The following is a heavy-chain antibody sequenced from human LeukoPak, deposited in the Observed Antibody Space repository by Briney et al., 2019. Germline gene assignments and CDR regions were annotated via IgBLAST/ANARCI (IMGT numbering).Heavy chain of an antibody. J-gene: IGHJ4*02. CDR2: IRSKAYGGTT. V-gene: IGHV3-49*03. Sequence: PGRSLRLSCTASGFTFGDYAMSWFRQAPGKGLEWVGFIRSKAYGGTTEYAASAKGRFTISRDDSKSIAYLQMNSLKTEDTAVYYCTRPYYGSGSYYDYFDYWGQGTLVTVSS. D-gene: IGHD3-10*01. CDR1: GFTFGDYA. CDR3: TRPYYGSGSYYDYFDY.